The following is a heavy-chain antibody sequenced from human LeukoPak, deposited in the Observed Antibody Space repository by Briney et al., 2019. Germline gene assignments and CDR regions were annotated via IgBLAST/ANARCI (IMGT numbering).Heavy chain of an antibody. CDR2: ISSDGGGT. CDR1: GFIFAPYA. Sequence: GGSLRLSCSASGFIFAPYAMHWVRQAPGKGLEYVSAISSDGGGTYYTDSVKGRFTISRDNSKSTLYLQMSSLRPEDTAVYYCVRYTDSSYPDWGQGTLVTVSS. D-gene: IGHD1-14*01. CDR3: VRYTDSSYPD. V-gene: IGHV3-64D*06. J-gene: IGHJ4*02.